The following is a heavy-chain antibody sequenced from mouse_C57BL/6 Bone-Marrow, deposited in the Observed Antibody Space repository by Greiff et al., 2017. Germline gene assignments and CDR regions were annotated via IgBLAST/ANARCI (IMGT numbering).Heavy chain of an antibody. CDR3: ARLSAMDY. V-gene: IGHV5-9*01. Sequence: EVQLVESGGGLVKPGGSLKLSCAASGFTFSSYTMSWVRQTPETRLEWVATISGGGGNTYYPDSGKGRFTISRDNAKNTLYLQMSSLRSEDTALYYCARLSAMDYWGQGTSVTGSS. CDR2: ISGGGGNT. J-gene: IGHJ4*01. CDR1: GFTFSSYT.